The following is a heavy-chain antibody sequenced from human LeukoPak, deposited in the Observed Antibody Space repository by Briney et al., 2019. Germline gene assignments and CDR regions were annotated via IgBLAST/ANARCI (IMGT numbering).Heavy chain of an antibody. CDR3: ARGAYYDSSSYSTPAYNWFDP. V-gene: IGHV1-2*02. J-gene: IGHJ5*02. CDR2: INPNSGGT. Sequence: ASVKVSCKASGYTFTGYYMHWVRQAPGQGLEWMGWINPNSGGTNYAQKFQGRVTMTRDTSISTAYMELSRLRSDDTAVYYCARGAYYDSSSYSTPAYNWFDPWGQGTPVTVSS. D-gene: IGHD3-22*01. CDR1: GYTFTGYY.